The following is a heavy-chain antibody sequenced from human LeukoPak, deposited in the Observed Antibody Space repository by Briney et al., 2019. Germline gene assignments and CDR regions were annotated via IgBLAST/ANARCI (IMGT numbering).Heavy chain of an antibody. D-gene: IGHD2-8*02. CDR1: GISLSNYA. CDR2: ISERGGTT. V-gene: IGHV3-23*01. J-gene: IGHJ6*03. Sequence: GGSLRLSCVVSGISLSNYAMSWVRQAPGKGLEWVSYISERGGTTTYADSVKGRFTISRDNSLNTMYLQMSSLRAEDTAVYYCAKNRGHCVDGVCHNYYYMDVWGRGTTVTVSS. CDR3: AKNRGHCVDGVCHNYYYMDV.